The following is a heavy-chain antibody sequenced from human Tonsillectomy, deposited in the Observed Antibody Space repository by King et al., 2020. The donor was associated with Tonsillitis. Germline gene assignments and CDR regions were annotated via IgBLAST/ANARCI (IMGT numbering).Heavy chain of an antibody. CDR2: ILYDGTRK. D-gene: IGHD3-22*01. CDR1: GFNFSSYG. CDR3: ASLGRSGHYGYFDY. J-gene: IGHJ4*01. V-gene: IGHV3-30*01. Sequence: VQLVESGGGVVQPGKSLRLSCAASGFNFSSYGMHWVRQAPGKGLEWVAVILYDGTRKYYAASVRGRFTISRDTSKNTLFLQMNSLRAEDTAMYYCASLGRSGHYGYFDYWGQATRVTVSS.